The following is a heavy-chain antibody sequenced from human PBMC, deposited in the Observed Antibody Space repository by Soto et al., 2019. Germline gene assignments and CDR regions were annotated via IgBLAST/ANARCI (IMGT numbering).Heavy chain of an antibody. V-gene: IGHV5-10-1*01. CDR2: IDPSDSYT. CDR1: TYSFTDYW. J-gene: IGHJ6*02. CDR3: ARHLSTSSVGYYYGMDL. Sequence: ESLTIAFLGSTYSFTDYWITWVRQVPGRGLEWMGRIDPSDSYTSYSPSFQGHVTMSADKSNNTAFLHWRSLKASDTAIYYCARHLSTSSVGYYYGMDLWGQGTKVTVYS. D-gene: IGHD6-6*01.